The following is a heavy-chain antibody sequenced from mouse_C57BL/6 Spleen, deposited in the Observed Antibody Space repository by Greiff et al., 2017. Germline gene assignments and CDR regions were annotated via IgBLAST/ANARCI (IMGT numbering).Heavy chain of an antibody. CDR2: ISSGSSTI. CDR3: AKAYYSNYAFDY. V-gene: IGHV5-17*01. J-gene: IGHJ2*01. CDR1: GFTFSDYG. D-gene: IGHD2-5*01. Sequence: EVKLVESGGGLVKPGGSLKLSCAASGFTFSDYGMHWVRQAPEKGLEWVAYISSGSSTIYYADTVKGRFTISRDNAKNTLFLQMTSLRSEDTAMYYCAKAYYSNYAFDYWGQGTTLTVSS.